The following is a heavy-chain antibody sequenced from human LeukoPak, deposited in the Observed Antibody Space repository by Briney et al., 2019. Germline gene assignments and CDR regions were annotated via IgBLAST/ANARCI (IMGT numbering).Heavy chain of an antibody. CDR2: IYTSGST. CDR3: ARDDVLLWFAELLFAGAFDI. J-gene: IGHJ3*02. CDR1: GGSISSYY. V-gene: IGHV4-4*07. D-gene: IGHD3-10*01. Sequence: SETLSLTCTVSGGSISSYYWSWIRQPAGKGLEWIGRIYTSGSTNYNPSLKSRVTMSVDTSKNQFSLKLSSVTAADTAVYYCARDDVLLWFAELLFAGAFDIWGQGTMVTVSS.